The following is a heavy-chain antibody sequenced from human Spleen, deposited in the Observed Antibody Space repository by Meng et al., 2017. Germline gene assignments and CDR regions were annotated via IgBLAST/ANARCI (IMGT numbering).Heavy chain of an antibody. V-gene: IGHV1-2*06. Sequence: ASVKVSCKASGGTISSFSITWVRQAPGQGLEWMGRINPNNGGTNYAQKFQGRVTMTRDTSISTAYMELNRLRSDDTAVYYCARATEFDYWGQGTLVTVSS. CDR1: GGTISSFS. CDR3: ARATEFDY. CDR2: INPNNGGT. J-gene: IGHJ4*02.